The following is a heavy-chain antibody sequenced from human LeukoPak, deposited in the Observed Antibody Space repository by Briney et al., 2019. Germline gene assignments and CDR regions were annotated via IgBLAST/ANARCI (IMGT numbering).Heavy chain of an antibody. V-gene: IGHV5-51*01. CDR2: IYPGDSDT. CDR1: GYSFNSYW. CDR3: ARLAYPAVTAEYYFDY. J-gene: IGHJ4*02. Sequence: GESLKISXKGSGYSFNSYWIGWVRQMPGKGLEWMGIIYPGDSDTRYSPSFQGQVTISADKSISTAYLQWSSLKASDTAMYYCARLAYPAVTAEYYFDYWGQGTLVTVSS. D-gene: IGHD6-13*01.